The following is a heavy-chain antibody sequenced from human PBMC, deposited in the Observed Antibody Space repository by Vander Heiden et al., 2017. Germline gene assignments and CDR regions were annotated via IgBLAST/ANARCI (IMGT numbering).Heavy chain of an antibody. Sequence: EVQLVESGGALVQPGGSLRLSCAASGFTGSSYFMHWVSQAPGKGPVWVSRINAEGSGPTYADSVKGRFTISRDNAKNTLYLQMNSLRAEDTAVYYCACYSTGSPTWGQGTLVTGSS. D-gene: IGHD2-8*02. CDR1: GFTGSSYF. CDR3: ACYSTGSPT. CDR2: INAEGSGP. J-gene: IGHJ4*02. V-gene: IGHV3-74*01.